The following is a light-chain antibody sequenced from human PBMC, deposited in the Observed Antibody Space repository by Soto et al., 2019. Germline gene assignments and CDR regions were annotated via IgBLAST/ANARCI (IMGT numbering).Light chain of an antibody. CDR1: QSVSSSY. J-gene: IGKJ2*01. CDR2: GAS. Sequence: EIVLTQSPGTLSLSPGERATLSCRASQSVSSSYLAWYQQKPGQAPRLLIYGASSRATGIPVRFSGSGSGTDFTLTISSLEPEDFAVYSCQQYGSSPYTFGQGTKLEIK. V-gene: IGKV3-20*01. CDR3: QQYGSSPYT.